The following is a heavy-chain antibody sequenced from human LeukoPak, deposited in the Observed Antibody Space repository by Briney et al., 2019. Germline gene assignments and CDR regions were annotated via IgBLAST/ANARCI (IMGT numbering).Heavy chain of an antibody. Sequence: ASVKVSCKASGYTFTGYYMHWVRQAPGQGLEWMGWINPNSGGTNYAQKFQGRVTMTRDTSISTAYMELSRLRSDDTAVYYCATGVKYCSSTSCYPGDAFDIWGQGTMVTVSS. V-gene: IGHV1-2*02. CDR3: ATGVKYCSSTSCYPGDAFDI. J-gene: IGHJ3*02. D-gene: IGHD2-2*01. CDR2: INPNSGGT. CDR1: GYTFTGYY.